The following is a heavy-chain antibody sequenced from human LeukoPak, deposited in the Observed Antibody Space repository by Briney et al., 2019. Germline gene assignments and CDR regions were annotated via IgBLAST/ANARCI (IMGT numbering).Heavy chain of an antibody. D-gene: IGHD3-10*01. CDR2: IYYSGST. V-gene: IGHV4-39*07. CDR3: ARDARSGLFDY. J-gene: IGHJ4*02. CDR1: GGSISSSSYY. Sequence: KPSETLSLTCTVSGGSISSSSYYWGWIRQPPGKGLEWIGSIYYSGSTYYNPSLKSRVTISVDTSKNQFSLKLSSVTAADTAVYYCARDARSGLFDYWGQGTLVTVSS.